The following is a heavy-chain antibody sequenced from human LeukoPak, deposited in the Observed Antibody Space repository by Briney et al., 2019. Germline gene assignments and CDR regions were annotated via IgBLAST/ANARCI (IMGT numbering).Heavy chain of an antibody. CDR3: ARDRHPGYYDSSGSPGY. J-gene: IGHJ4*02. CDR1: GFTFSSYS. CDR2: ISSSSSYI. V-gene: IGHV3-21*01. D-gene: IGHD3-22*01. Sequence: GGSLRLSCAASGFTFSSYSMNWVRQAPGKGLEWVSSISSSSSYIYYADSVKGRFTISRDNAKNSLYLQMNSLRAEDTAVYYCARDRHPGYYDSSGSPGYWGQGTLVTVSS.